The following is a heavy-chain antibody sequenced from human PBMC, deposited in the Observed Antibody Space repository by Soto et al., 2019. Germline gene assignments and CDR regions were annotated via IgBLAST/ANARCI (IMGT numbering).Heavy chain of an antibody. CDR2: MNPNSGNT. CDR3: ARAEDFWSGYYTFDY. V-gene: IGHV1-8*01. J-gene: IGHJ4*02. D-gene: IGHD3-3*01. CDR1: GYTFTSYD. Sequence: ASVKVSCKASGYTFTSYDINCVRQATGQGLEWMGWMNPNSGNTGYAQKFQGRVTMTRNTSISTAYMELSSLRSEDTAVYYCARAEDFWSGYYTFDYWGQGTLVTVSS.